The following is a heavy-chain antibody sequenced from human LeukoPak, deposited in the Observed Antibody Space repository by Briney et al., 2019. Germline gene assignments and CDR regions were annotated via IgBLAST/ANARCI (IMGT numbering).Heavy chain of an antibody. D-gene: IGHD2-21*02. CDR3: ARVFTGMTSDALDI. CDR2: ITVYNGNT. V-gene: IGHV1-18*01. Sequence: ASVKVSCKASGYTLSNYGISWVRQAPGQGLEWMGWITVYNGNTNYAQNLQGRVTMTTDTSTSTAYMELRRLRSDDTAVYHCARVFTGMTSDALDIWGQGTMVTVSS. CDR1: GYTLSNYG. J-gene: IGHJ3*02.